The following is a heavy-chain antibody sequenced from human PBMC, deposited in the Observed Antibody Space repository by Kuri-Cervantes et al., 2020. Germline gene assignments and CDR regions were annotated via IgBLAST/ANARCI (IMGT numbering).Heavy chain of an antibody. D-gene: IGHD3-9*01. J-gene: IGHJ4*02. CDR1: GFTFTSSA. Sequence: SVKVSCKASGFTFTSSAVQWVRQARGQRLEWIGWTVVGSGNTNYAQKFQERVTITRDMSTSTAYMELSSLRSEDTAVYYCAAAVLRYFDWPFDYWGQGTLVTVSS. V-gene: IGHV1-58*01. CDR3: AAAVLRYFDWPFDY. CDR2: TVVGSGNT.